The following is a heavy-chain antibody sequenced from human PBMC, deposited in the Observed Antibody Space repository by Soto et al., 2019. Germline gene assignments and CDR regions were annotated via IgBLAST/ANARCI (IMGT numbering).Heavy chain of an antibody. CDR1: GYTFTSYY. CDR3: ARGYSGSYYYYGMDV. Sequence: ASVKVSCKASGYTFTSYYMHWVRQAPGQGLEWMGIINPSGGSTSYAQKFQVRVTMTRDTSTSTVYMELSSLRSEDTAVYYCARGYSGSYYYYGMDVWGQGTTVTVSS. J-gene: IGHJ6*02. V-gene: IGHV1-46*01. CDR2: INPSGGST. D-gene: IGHD1-26*01.